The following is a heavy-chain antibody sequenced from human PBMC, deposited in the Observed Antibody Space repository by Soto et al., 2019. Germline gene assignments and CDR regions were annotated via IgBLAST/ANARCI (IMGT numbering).Heavy chain of an antibody. CDR3: ASERFWSGYRDYYYYYGMDV. J-gene: IGHJ6*04. CDR1: GGSISSGDYY. D-gene: IGHD3-3*01. CDR2: IYYSGST. Sequence: SETLSLTCTVSGGSISSGDYYWSWIRQPPGKGLEWIGYIYYSGSTYYNPSLKSRVTISVDTSKNQFSLKLSSVTAADTAVYYCASERFWSGYRDYYYYYGMDVWGKGTTVTVSS. V-gene: IGHV4-30-4*01.